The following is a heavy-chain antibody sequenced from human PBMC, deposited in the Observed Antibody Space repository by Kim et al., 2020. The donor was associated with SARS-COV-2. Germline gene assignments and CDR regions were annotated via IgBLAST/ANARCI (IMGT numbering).Heavy chain of an antibody. CDR2: INRDGSEK. Sequence: GGSLRLSCEASGFTFTNYWMSWVRQGPGKGLEWVANINRDGSEKAYVDSVKGRFTISRDNAKNSLYLQMNTLRAEDTAVYFCAGSIVTATTGYWVQGTLVTVSS. J-gene: IGHJ4*02. V-gene: IGHV3-7*01. D-gene: IGHD1-26*01. CDR1: GFTFTNYW. CDR3: AGSIVTATTGY.